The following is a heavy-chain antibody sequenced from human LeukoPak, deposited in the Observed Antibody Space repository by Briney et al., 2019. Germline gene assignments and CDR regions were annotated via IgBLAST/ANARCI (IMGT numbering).Heavy chain of an antibody. Sequence: SETLSLTCTVSGYSISSGYYWGWIRQPPGKGLEWIGSIYHSGSTYYNPSLKSRVTISVDTSKNQFSLKLSSVTAADTAVYYCARVERDCSSTSCYWAFDYWGQGTLVTVSS. CDR1: GYSISSGYY. J-gene: IGHJ4*02. CDR3: ARVERDCSSTSCYWAFDY. V-gene: IGHV4-38-2*02. CDR2: IYHSGST. D-gene: IGHD2-2*01.